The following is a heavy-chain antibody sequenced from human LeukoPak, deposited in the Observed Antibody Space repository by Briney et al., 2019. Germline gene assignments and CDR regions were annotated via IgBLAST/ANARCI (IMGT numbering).Heavy chain of an antibody. CDR1: GGSFSGYY. V-gene: IGHV4-34*01. D-gene: IGHD6-13*01. CDR2: INHSGNT. CDR3: ARAGVVAAAFDY. Sequence: SETLSLTCAVYGGSFSGYYWSWIRQPPGKGLEWIGEINHSGNTNYNPSLKSRVTISVDTSKNQFSLKLSSVTAADTAVYYCARAGVVAAAFDYWGQGTLVTVSS. J-gene: IGHJ4*02.